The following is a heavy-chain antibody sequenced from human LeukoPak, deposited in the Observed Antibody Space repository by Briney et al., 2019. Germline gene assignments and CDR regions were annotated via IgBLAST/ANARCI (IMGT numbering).Heavy chain of an antibody. V-gene: IGHV3-30*02. J-gene: IGHJ4*02. CDR2: IRYDGSNK. CDR1: GFTFSSYG. D-gene: IGHD6-6*01. CDR3: AKDSPEYSSSLGY. Sequence: GGALRLSCAASGFTFSSYGMHWVRQAPGKGLEWVAFIRYDGSNKYYADSVKGRFTISRGNSKTTLYLQMNTLRAEDTAVYYCAKDSPEYSSSLGYWGQGTLVTVSS.